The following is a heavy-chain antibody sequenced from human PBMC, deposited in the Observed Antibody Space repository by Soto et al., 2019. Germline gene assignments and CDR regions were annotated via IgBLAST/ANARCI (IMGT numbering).Heavy chain of an antibody. J-gene: IGHJ4*02. Sequence: QVQLQESGPGLVKPSETLSLTCTVSGGSISSYYWSWIRQPPGKGLEWIGYIYYSGSTNYNPSLKSRVSISVDTSKNQFSLKLSSVTAADTAVYYCARRWGYYFDYWGQGTLVTVSS. CDR3: ARRWGYYFDY. D-gene: IGHD1-26*01. V-gene: IGHV4-59*01. CDR1: GGSISSYY. CDR2: IYYSGST.